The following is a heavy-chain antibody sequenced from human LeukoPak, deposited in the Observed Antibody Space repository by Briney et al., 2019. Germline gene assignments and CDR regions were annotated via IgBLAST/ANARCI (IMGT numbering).Heavy chain of an antibody. Sequence: GSLRLSCAASGFPFSSYGMHWVRQAPGKGLEWVAVISYDGSNKYYADSVKGRFTISRDNSKNTLYLQMNSLRAEDTAVYYCAKDRTYSGSYYGDYWGQGTLVTVSS. CDR3: AKDRTYSGSYYGDY. D-gene: IGHD1-26*01. CDR1: GFPFSSYG. J-gene: IGHJ4*02. V-gene: IGHV3-30*18. CDR2: ISYDGSNK.